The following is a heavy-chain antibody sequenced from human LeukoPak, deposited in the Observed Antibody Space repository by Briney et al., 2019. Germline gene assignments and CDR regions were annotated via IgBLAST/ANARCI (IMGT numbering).Heavy chain of an antibody. D-gene: IGHD3-10*01. V-gene: IGHV7-4-1*02. CDR2: IDTNTGNP. J-gene: IGHJ4*02. CDR3: ARPYGSGRQPGGY. Sequence: GASVRVSCKASGYTFSAYAMNWVRQAPGQGFEWMGWIDTNTGNPTYAQGLTGRFVFSLDTSVSTAYLQISSLRAEDTAVYYCARPYGSGRQPGGYWGQGTLVTVSS. CDR1: GYTFSAYA.